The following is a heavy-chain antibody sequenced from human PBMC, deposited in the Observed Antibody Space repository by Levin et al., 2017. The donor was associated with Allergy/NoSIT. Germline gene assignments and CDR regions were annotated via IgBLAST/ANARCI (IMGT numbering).Heavy chain of an antibody. D-gene: IGHD3-10*01. CDR3: ARSSGSGFLNYYYYYMDV. V-gene: IGHV4-31*03. CDR1: GGSISSGGYY. J-gene: IGHJ6*03. Sequence: SDTLSLTCTVSGGSISSGGYYWSWIRQHPGKGLEWIGYIYYSGSTYYNPSLKSRVTISVDTSKNQLSLQLRSVTAADTAVYYCARSSGSGFLNYYYYYMDVWGKGTTVTVSS. CDR2: IYYSGST.